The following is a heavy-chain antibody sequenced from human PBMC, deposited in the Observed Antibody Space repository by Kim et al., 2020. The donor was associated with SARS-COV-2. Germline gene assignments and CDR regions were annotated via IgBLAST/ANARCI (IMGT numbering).Heavy chain of an antibody. D-gene: IGHD2-2*01. CDR2: ISSSSSYI. V-gene: IGHV3-21*01. CDR1: GFTFSSYS. CDR3: ARAGSSVQGTCTSCSSTSCYDDAFDI. Sequence: GGSLRLSCAASGFTFSSYSMNWVRQAPGKGLEWVSSISSSSSYIYYADSVKGRFTISRDNAKNSLYLQMNSLRAEDTAVYYCARAGSSVQGTCTSCSSTSCYDDAFDIWGQGTMVTVSS. J-gene: IGHJ3*02.